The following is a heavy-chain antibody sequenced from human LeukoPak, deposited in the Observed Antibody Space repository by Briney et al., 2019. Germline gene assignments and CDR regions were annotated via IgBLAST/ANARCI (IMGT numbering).Heavy chain of an antibody. CDR2: IYSGGST. CDR3: ARQERGYYVY. J-gene: IGHJ4*02. V-gene: IGHV3-66*04. Sequence: PGGSLRLSCAASGFTVSSNYMSWVRQAPGKGLEWVSVIYSGGSTYYADSVKGRFTISRDNSKNTLYLQMNSLGAEDTAVYYCARQERGYYVYWGQGTLVTVSS. CDR1: GFTVSSNY. D-gene: IGHD3-22*01.